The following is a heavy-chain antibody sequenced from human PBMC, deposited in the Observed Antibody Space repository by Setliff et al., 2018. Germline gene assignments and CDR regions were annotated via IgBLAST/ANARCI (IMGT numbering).Heavy chain of an antibody. CDR3: ARAPRGPLSVVLALDY. Sequence: GASVKVSCKASGYTFTNYGFSWVRQAPGQGLEWMGWISTYNGHTNYAQMLQGRVTLTTDTATSTAYMELRSLRSDDTAVYYCARAPRGPLSVVLALDYWGQGTLVTVSS. D-gene: IGHD2-21*01. CDR1: GYTFTNYG. CDR2: ISTYNGHT. J-gene: IGHJ4*02. V-gene: IGHV1-18*01.